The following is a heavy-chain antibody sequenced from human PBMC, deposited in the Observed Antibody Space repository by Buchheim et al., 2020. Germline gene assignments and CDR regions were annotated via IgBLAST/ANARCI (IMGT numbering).Heavy chain of an antibody. CDR1: GFTFSDYY. V-gene: IGHV3-11*01. CDR2: ISRCGTTI. D-gene: IGHD2-2*01. CDR3: ARESIVVTTLNDAFDI. J-gene: IGHJ3*02. Sequence: QVQLVESGGGLVKPGGSLRLSCAASGFTFSDYYMSWIRQAPGKGLEWVSYISRCGTTIYYADSVKGRFTIHRVNAKNSLDLQMNSLRAEDTAVYYCARESIVVTTLNDAFDIWGQGT.